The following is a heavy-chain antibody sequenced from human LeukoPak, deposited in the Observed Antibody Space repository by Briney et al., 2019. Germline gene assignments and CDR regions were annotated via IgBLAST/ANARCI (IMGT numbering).Heavy chain of an antibody. CDR2: MYYSGST. D-gene: IGHD6-6*01. CDR3: ARWDSSSSTFDI. V-gene: IGHV4-59*01. Sequence: PSETLSLTCTVSGGSISSYYWSWIRHPPGKGLEWIGYMYYSGSTKYNPSLKSRVTISVDTFKNQFSLKLSSVTAADTAVYYCARWDSSSSTFDIWGQGTMVTVSS. J-gene: IGHJ3*02. CDR1: GGSISSYY.